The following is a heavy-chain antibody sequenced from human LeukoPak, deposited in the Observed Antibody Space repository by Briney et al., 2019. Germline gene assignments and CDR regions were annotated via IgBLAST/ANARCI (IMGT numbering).Heavy chain of an antibody. CDR2: IWYDGSNK. J-gene: IGHJ4*02. CDR3: ARIYYASGSHRYDY. Sequence: GGSLRLSCEASGFTFSSYGMHWVRQAPGKGLEWVAVIWYDGSNKYYADSVKGRFTISRDNSKNTLYLQMNSLKTEDTAVYYCARIYYASGSHRYDYWGQGTLVTVSS. CDR1: GFTFSSYG. D-gene: IGHD3-10*01. V-gene: IGHV3-33*01.